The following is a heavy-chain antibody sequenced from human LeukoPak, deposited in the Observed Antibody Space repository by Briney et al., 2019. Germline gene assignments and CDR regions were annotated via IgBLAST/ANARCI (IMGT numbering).Heavy chain of an antibody. D-gene: IGHD6-19*01. J-gene: IGHJ6*03. Sequence: ASVKVSCKASGGTFSSYAISWVRQAPGQGLEWMGGIIPIFGTANYAQKFQGRVTITADKSTSTAYMELSSLRSEDTAVYYCSRAPYSSGWWHYYYYMDVWGKGTTVTVSS. V-gene: IGHV1-69*06. CDR3: SRAPYSSGWWHYYYYMDV. CDR1: GGTFSSYA. CDR2: IIPIFGTA.